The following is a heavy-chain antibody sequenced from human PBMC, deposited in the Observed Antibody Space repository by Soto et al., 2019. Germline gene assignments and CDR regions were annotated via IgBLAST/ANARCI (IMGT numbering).Heavy chain of an antibody. Sequence: PGGSLRLSCAASGFIFSSYNLNWVRQAAGKGLEWVSYISSSGNTIYYSDSVKGRFTFSRDNGKNSLFLQMNSLREEDTAVYYCARDRGVGTPDSFDIWGQGTMVTV. V-gene: IGHV3-48*02. CDR3: ARDRGVGTPDSFDI. CDR1: GFIFSSYN. J-gene: IGHJ3*02. D-gene: IGHD3-3*01. CDR2: ISSSGNTI.